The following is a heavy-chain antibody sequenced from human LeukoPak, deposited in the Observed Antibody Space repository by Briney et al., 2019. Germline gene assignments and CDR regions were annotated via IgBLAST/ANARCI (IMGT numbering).Heavy chain of an antibody. Sequence: GGSLRLSCAASGFTFSSYWMSWVRQAPGKGLEWVSVIYSGGSTYYADSVKGKFTISRDNSKNTLYLQMNSLRAEDTAVYYCARDNAGLAVAGTGYFGYWGQGTLVTVSS. CDR1: GFTFSSYW. V-gene: IGHV3-66*01. CDR3: ARDNAGLAVAGTGYFGY. J-gene: IGHJ4*02. D-gene: IGHD6-19*01. CDR2: IYSGGST.